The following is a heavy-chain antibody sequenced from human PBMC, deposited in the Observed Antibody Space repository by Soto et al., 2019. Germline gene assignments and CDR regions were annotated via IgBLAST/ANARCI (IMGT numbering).Heavy chain of an antibody. CDR2: IKSKSDGGTP. J-gene: IGHJ4*02. Sequence: PGGSLTLSCAASGFNSKNPWMRWVRQAPGKGLEWVGHIKSKSDGGTPDYAAPVKGRFHISRDDSKNTLYVQMNSLKTEDTAVYYCTTLHSYGLDYWGQGALVTVSS. D-gene: IGHD5-18*01. V-gene: IGHV3-15*01. CDR1: GFNSKNPW. CDR3: TTLHSYGLDY.